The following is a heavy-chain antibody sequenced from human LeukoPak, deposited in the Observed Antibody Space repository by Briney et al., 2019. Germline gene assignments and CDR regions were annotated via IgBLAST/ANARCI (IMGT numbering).Heavy chain of an antibody. V-gene: IGHV3-23*01. CDR1: GFIFSSHG. Sequence: GSLRLSCAASGFIFSSHGMNWVRQAPGKGLEWVSGISPSGDITYYADSVKGRFTISRDNSKNTLNLQMNSLRAEDTAVYYCANSRRSGYWYFDLWGRGTLVTVSS. D-gene: IGHD3-22*01. J-gene: IGHJ2*01. CDR2: ISPSGDIT. CDR3: ANSRRSGYWYFDL.